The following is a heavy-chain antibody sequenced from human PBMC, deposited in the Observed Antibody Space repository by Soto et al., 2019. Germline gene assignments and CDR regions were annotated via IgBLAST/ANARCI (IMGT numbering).Heavy chain of an antibody. V-gene: IGHV1-2*02. CDR3: AKDASQTFRRSFHKDF. CDR1: GYTFTGHY. Sequence: QVLLMQSGAEVKKPGASVKVSCTASGYTFTGHYLHWVRQAPGQGLEWMGWMNPNSVATNYAQRFQDRVTMTRDTSISTAYMDLSSRRSDDTAVYYCAKDASQTFRRSFHKDFWGQGTLVTVSS. D-gene: IGHD6-13*01. CDR2: MNPNSVAT. J-gene: IGHJ4*02.